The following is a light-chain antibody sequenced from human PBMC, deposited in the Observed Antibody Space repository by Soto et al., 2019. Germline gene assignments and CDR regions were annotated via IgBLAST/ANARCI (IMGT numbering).Light chain of an antibody. V-gene: IGLV1-44*01. CDR1: SSNIGSNT. Sequence: QSVLTQPPSASGTPGQRVTLSCSGSSSNIGSNTVNWYQQLPGTAPKLLLYSNNQRPSGVPDRFSVSKSGTSASLAIIGLQSEDEADYYCAAWDDSLNGVVFGGGTKLTVL. J-gene: IGLJ2*01. CDR2: SNN. CDR3: AAWDDSLNGVV.